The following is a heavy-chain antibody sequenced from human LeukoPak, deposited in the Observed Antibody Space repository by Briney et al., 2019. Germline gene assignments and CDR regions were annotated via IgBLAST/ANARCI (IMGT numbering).Heavy chain of an antibody. V-gene: IGHV1-3*01. CDR2: FHAGNGNT. D-gene: IGHD4-23*01. CDR3: ARERGDYDGFDY. Sequence: RXAXXXRLEXMAWFHAGNGNTKYSQKFQGRLTITRDTSASTAYMELSSLTSEDTAVYYCARERGDYDGFDYWGQGTLVTVSS. J-gene: IGHJ4*02.